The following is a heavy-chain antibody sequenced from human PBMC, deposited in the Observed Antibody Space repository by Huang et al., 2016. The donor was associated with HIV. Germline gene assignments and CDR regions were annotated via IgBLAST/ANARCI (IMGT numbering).Heavy chain of an antibody. J-gene: IGHJ5*02. CDR3: ARQGGDCTSISCYLSWFDP. CDR2: IHHSGTA. V-gene: IGHV4-39*01. CDR1: VGSVSSRNYY. Sequence: LQLQESGPGLVKPSQNLSLTCTVFVGSVSSRNYYWAWIRQTPGKGLEWSGSIHHSGTAYYNRSLKSRVSMIVDKSKNQFSLEVTSATAADSAIYYCARQGGDCTSISCYLSWFDPWGQGTLVTVSS. D-gene: IGHD2-2*01.